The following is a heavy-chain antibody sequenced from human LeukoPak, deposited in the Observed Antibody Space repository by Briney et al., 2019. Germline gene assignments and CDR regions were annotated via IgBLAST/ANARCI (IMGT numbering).Heavy chain of an antibody. V-gene: IGHV1-69*01. CDR1: GGTFSSYA. Sequence: TVKVSCKASGGTFSSYAINWVRQAPGQGLEWMGGIIPIFGTANYAQKFQDRVTITADESTSTAYMELSSLRSEDTAIYYCASRLYCSNTRCRNFPFAYWGQGTLVTVSS. D-gene: IGHD2-2*01. CDR3: ASRLYCSNTRCRNFPFAY. J-gene: IGHJ4*02. CDR2: IIPIFGTA.